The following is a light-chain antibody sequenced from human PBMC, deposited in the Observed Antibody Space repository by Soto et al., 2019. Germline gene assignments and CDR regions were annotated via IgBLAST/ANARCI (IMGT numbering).Light chain of an antibody. J-gene: IGLJ1*01. CDR3: SSYTSSSTLRV. Sequence: QSALTQPASVSGSPGQSLTISCTGTSSDVGGYNYVSWYQQPPGKAPKLMIYEVNIRPSGVSSRFSASKYGNTTSLTISGLQAEDEAEYYCSSYTSSSTLRVFGTGTKVTV. CDR2: EVN. V-gene: IGLV2-14*01. CDR1: SSDVGGYNY.